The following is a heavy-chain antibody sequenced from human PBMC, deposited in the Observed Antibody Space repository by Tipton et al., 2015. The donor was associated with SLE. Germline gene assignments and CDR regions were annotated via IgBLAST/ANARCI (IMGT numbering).Heavy chain of an antibody. D-gene: IGHD3-9*01. CDR1: GGSISSGRFF. CDR3: ARRLAHHDVFDI. Sequence: LRLSCSVSGGSISSGRFFWSWIRQHPGKGLEWIGYIYYSGSPYYKPSLNSRVTILVDTSDNQFSLKLSSVSAADTAIYYCARRLAHHDVFDIWGQGTMVTVSS. J-gene: IGHJ3*02. CDR2: IYYSGSP. V-gene: IGHV4-31*02.